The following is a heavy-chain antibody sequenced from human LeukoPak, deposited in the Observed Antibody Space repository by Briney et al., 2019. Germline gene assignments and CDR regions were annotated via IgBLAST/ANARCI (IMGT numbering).Heavy chain of an antibody. CDR2: IYHSGST. D-gene: IGHD6-13*01. Sequence: PSETLSLTCTVSDYSISSNYYWGWIRQPPGKGLEWIGSIYHSGSTYYNPSLKSRVTISVDTSKNQFSLKLSSVTAADTAVYYCARAAGAAEIDYWGQGTLVTVSS. CDR1: DYSISSNYY. J-gene: IGHJ4*02. V-gene: IGHV4-38-2*02. CDR3: ARAAGAAEIDY.